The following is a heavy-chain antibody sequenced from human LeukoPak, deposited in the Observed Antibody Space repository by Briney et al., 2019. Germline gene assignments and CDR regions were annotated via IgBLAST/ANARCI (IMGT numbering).Heavy chain of an antibody. D-gene: IGHD6-19*01. CDR1: GGTISSYY. Sequence: SETLSLTCTVSGGTISSYYWNWIRQPPGKGLEWIGYIHDSGSTKYNPSLKSRVTISVETSKNQFSLKLSSVNAADTAVYYCARSDWYLNLDYRGQGTLVTVSS. CDR3: ARSDWYLNLDY. J-gene: IGHJ4*02. CDR2: IHDSGST. V-gene: IGHV4-59*01.